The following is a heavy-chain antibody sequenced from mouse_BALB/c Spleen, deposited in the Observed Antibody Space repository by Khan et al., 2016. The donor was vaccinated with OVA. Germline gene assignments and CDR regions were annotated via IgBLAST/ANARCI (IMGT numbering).Heavy chain of an antibody. CDR3: ARPSYDPRDFEV. CDR1: GFNIKDTY. Sequence: EVQLQQSGAALVKPGASVDLSCTASGFNIKDTYIHWVKQRPEQGLEWIGRIAPANGNTKYDPKFQGKATITADTSSNTSYLRLSSLTSEDTAGYFCARPSYDPRDFEVWGAGTTVTVSS. J-gene: IGHJ1*01. CDR2: IAPANGNT. D-gene: IGHD2-3*01. V-gene: IGHV14-3*02.